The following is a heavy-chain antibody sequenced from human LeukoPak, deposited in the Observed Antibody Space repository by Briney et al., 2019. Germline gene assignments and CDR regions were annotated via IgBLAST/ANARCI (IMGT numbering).Heavy chain of an antibody. CDR3: ARAWIRGSRAAPGY. Sequence: SVKVSCKASGGTFSSYAISWVRQAPGQGLGWMGRIIPILGIANYAQKFQGRVTITADKSTSTAYMELSSLRSEDTAVYYCARAWIRGSRAAPGYWGQGTLVTVSS. J-gene: IGHJ4*02. V-gene: IGHV1-69*04. D-gene: IGHD3-10*01. CDR1: GGTFSSYA. CDR2: IIPILGIA.